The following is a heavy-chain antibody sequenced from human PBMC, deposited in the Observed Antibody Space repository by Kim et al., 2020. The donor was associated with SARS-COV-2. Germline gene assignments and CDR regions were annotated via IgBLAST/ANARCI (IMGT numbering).Heavy chain of an antibody. D-gene: IGHD3-22*01. CDR2: IIPILGIA. V-gene: IGHV1-69*04. Sequence: SVKVSCKASGGTFSSYAISWVRQAPGQGLEWMGRIIPILGIANYAQKFQGRVTITADKSTSTAYMELSSLRSEDTAGYTCARDRYDSSGYYYVGGVDPW. CDR3: ARDRYDSSGYYYVGGVDP. J-gene: IGHJ5*02. CDR1: GGTFSSYA.